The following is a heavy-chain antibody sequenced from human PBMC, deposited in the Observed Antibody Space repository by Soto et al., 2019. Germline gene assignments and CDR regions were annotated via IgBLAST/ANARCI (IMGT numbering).Heavy chain of an antibody. CDR1: GLTFSSYP. CDR2: MSYDGTKK. J-gene: IGHJ6*02. V-gene: IGHV3-30-3*01. Sequence: QVQLVESGGGMAQPGTSLRLSCVASGLTFSSYPMHWVRQAPGKGLEWVAVMSYDGTKKHYADSVKGRFTISRDNSKNSLYLQMKSLRAEDTAVYYCAHTLGYCSSISCCGTWNYGMDVWGQGTTVTVSS. D-gene: IGHD2-2*01. CDR3: AHTLGYCSSISCCGTWNYGMDV.